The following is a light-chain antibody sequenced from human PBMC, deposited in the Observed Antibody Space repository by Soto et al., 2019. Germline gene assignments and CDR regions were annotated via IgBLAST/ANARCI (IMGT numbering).Light chain of an antibody. CDR1: QSVSNY. CDR3: LQDYNYPWT. CDR2: AAS. Sequence: IVLTQSPATLSYXPXEXATLSFRASQSVSNYLAWYQQKPGQAPKLLIYAASNIPTGIPARFSGSGSGTDFTLTISSLQSEDFAAYFCLQDYNYPWTFGQGTKVDIK. J-gene: IGKJ1*01. V-gene: IGKV3-15*01.